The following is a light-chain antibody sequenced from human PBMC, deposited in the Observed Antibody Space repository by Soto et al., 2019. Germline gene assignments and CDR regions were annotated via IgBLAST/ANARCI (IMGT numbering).Light chain of an antibody. CDR2: GAS. V-gene: IGKV3-20*01. CDR3: QQYYSFPWT. CDR1: QSVSSTF. Sequence: EIVLTQSPGTLSLSPGEGATLSCRASQSVSSTFLAWYQQKPGQAPRLLIYGASFRATGTPDRFSGSGSGTDFTLTISCLQSEDFATYYCQQYYSFPWTFGQGTKVEIK. J-gene: IGKJ1*01.